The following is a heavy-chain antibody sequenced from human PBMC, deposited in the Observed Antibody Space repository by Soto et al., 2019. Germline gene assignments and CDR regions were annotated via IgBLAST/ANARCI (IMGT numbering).Heavy chain of an antibody. V-gene: IGHV4-61*01. CDR1: GGSVSSGSYY. D-gene: IGHD6-19*01. J-gene: IGHJ5*02. CDR2: ISYTGTT. Sequence: ETLSLTCTVSGGSVSSGSYYWTWIRQPPGKGLEWIGYISYTGTTNYNPSLKSRVTISVDTSKNQFSLRLSSVTPADTALYYCAQLVAVAGTDDWFDPWGQGTLVTV. CDR3: AQLVAVAGTDDWFDP.